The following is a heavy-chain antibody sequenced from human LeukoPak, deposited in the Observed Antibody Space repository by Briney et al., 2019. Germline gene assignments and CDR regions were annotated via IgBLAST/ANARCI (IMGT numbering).Heavy chain of an antibody. V-gene: IGHV1-18*01. Sequence: ASVKVSCKASGYTFTSYGISWVRQAPGQGLEWMGWISAYNGNTNYAQKLQGRVTMTTDTSTRTAYMELRSLRSDDTAVYYCARDSDHYYDSSGYDSWGQGTLVTVSS. CDR3: ARDSDHYYDSSGYDS. CDR1: GYTFTSYG. D-gene: IGHD3-22*01. CDR2: ISAYNGNT. J-gene: IGHJ4*02.